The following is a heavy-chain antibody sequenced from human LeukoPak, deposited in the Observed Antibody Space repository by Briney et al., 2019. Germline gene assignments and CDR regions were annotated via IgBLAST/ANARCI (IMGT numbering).Heavy chain of an antibody. CDR3: ARDLAVDTPVVKNCFDP. V-gene: IGHV3-30*03. J-gene: IGHJ5*02. CDR2: ISYDRSIK. D-gene: IGHD5-18*01. Sequence: PGGSLRLSCVASGFTFSSHGMHWVRQAPGKGLEWVSVISYDRSIKFYTDSVKGRFTISRDDSKNTLYLQMDSLRAEDTAVYYCARDLAVDTPVVKNCFDPWGQGTLVTVSS. CDR1: GFTFSSHG.